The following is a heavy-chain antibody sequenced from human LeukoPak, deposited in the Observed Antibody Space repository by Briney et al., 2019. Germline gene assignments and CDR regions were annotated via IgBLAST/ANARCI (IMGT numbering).Heavy chain of an antibody. J-gene: IGHJ4*02. Sequence: SVKASCKASGGTFSSYAISWVRQAPGQGLEWMGGIIPIFGTANYAQKFQGRVTITADESTSTAYMELSSLRSEDTAVYYCASGYYDSSLDYYFDYWGQGTLVTVSS. V-gene: IGHV1-69*13. D-gene: IGHD3-22*01. CDR1: GGTFSSYA. CDR2: IIPIFGTA. CDR3: ASGYYDSSLDYYFDY.